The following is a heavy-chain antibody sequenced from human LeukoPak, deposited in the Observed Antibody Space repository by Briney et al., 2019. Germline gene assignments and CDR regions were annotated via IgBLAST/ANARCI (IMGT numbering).Heavy chain of an antibody. J-gene: IGHJ4*02. CDR1: DFTFSNYW. CDR3: ATIEAVRFHY. D-gene: IGHD4-17*01. V-gene: IGHV3-7*01. Sequence: GGSLRLSFAASDFTFSNYWMSWVRQAPGKGLEWVGNLKQDGSEIYYLDSVKGRFTISRDNAKNSLYLQMNSLRAEDTAVYYCATIEAVRFHYWGQGTLVTVSS. CDR2: LKQDGSEI.